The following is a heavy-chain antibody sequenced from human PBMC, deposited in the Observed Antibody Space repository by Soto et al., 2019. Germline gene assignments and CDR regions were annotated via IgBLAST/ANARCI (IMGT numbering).Heavy chain of an antibody. V-gene: IGHV4-59*01. Sequence: SETLSLTCTVSGGSINNYYWSWIRQPPGKGLEWIGYIFYSGSPTYNPSFKSRVTMSVDTSKNQFSLRLTSVTAADTAVYYCARGSDYGRFWGQGTLVTVSS. D-gene: IGHD4-17*01. J-gene: IGHJ4*02. CDR3: ARGSDYGRF. CDR1: GGSINNYY. CDR2: IFYSGSP.